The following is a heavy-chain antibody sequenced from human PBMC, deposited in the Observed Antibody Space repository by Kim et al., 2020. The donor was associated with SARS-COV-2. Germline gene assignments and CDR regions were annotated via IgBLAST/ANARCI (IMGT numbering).Heavy chain of an antibody. V-gene: IGHV4-30-2*06. Sequence: SETLSLTCAVSGGSITTSGYALSWIRQSPGKGLDGFAFFYLLGATFYRPSPKVRATIVADWSRTQFSLELTSMPAADTAVYYCARRYSRSSLLDYWGQGILVTVSS. D-gene: IGHD2-15*01. CDR1: GGSITTSGYA. J-gene: IGHJ4*02. CDR2: FYLLGAT. CDR3: ARRYSRSSLLDY.